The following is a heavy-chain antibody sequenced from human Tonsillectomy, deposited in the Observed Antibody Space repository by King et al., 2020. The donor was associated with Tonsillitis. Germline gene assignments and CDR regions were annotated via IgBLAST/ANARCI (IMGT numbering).Heavy chain of an antibody. V-gene: IGHV3-7*03. CDR2: IKQDGSEK. Sequence: VQLVESGGGLVQPGGSLRLSCAASGFTFSSFWMSWVAQAPGKGLEWVANIKQDGSEKYYVDSVKGLYTNSRDNAKNSLYLQMNSLRAEDTAVYYCASDRAFGDYRPPSHVNYFDYWGPGTLVTVSS. CDR1: GFTFSSFW. J-gene: IGHJ4*02. CDR3: ASDRAFGDYRPPSHVNYFDY. D-gene: IGHD4-17*01.